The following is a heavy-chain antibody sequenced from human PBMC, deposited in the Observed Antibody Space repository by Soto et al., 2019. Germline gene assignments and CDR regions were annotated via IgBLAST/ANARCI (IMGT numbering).Heavy chain of an antibody. CDR1: GGSISSHY. V-gene: IGHV4-59*11. J-gene: IGHJ4*02. CDR2: VHYSGST. CDR3: ARRDYSTSSLGPFDY. Sequence: SETLSLTCVVSGGSISSHYWSWIRQPPGSGLEWIGYVHYSGSTQYSPSLKGRVTMSVDTSKNQFSLNLSSVTAADTAFYFCARRDYSTSSLGPFDYWGQGILVTVSS. D-gene: IGHD6-6*01.